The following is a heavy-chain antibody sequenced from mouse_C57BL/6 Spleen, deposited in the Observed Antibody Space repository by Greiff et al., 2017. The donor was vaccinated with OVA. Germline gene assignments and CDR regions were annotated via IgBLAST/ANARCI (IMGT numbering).Heavy chain of an antibody. CDR3: ARVYDYAWFAY. D-gene: IGHD2-4*01. Sequence: EVHLVESGGGLVKPGGSLKLSCAASGFTFSSYAMSWVRQTPEKRLEWVATISDGGSYTYYPDNVKGRFTISRDNAKNNLYLQMSHLKSEDTAMYYCARVYDYAWFAYWGQGTLVTVSA. J-gene: IGHJ3*01. CDR2: ISDGGSYT. V-gene: IGHV5-4*01. CDR1: GFTFSSYA.